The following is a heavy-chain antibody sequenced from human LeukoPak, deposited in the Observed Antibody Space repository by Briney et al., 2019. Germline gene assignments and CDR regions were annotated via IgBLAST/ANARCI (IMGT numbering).Heavy chain of an antibody. CDR3: AKAGYYDSSGYYGNYYYYYMDV. V-gene: IGHV3-30*02. CDR1: GFTFSSYG. D-gene: IGHD3-22*01. Sequence: GGSLRLSCAASGFTFSSYGMHWVRQAPGKGLEWVAFIRYDGSNKYYADSVKGRFTISRDNSKNTLYLQMNSLRAEDTAVYYCAKAGYYDSSGYYGNYYYYYMDVWGKGTTVTVSS. J-gene: IGHJ6*03. CDR2: IRYDGSNK.